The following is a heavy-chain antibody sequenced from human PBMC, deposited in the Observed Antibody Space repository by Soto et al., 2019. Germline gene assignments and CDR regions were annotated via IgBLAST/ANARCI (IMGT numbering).Heavy chain of an antibody. D-gene: IGHD6-13*01. Sequence: QVQLVQSGAEVKKPGASVKVSCKASGYTFTSYGISWVRQAPGQGLEWMGWISVYNGNTYYAQKVQDRVTMTTDTSTRTAYMELRSLRSDDTAVYYCARPTKAFSSSWYFDYWGQGTLNTVSS. CDR1: GYTFTSYG. J-gene: IGHJ4*02. CDR2: ISVYNGNT. V-gene: IGHV1-18*01. CDR3: ARPTKAFSSSWYFDY.